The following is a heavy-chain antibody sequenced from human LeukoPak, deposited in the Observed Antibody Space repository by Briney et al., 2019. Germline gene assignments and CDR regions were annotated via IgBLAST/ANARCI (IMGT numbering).Heavy chain of an antibody. Sequence: GGSLRLSCAASGFTVSSNYMSWVRQAPGKGLEWVSVIYSGGSTYYADSVKGRFTISRDNSKNTLYLQMNSLRAEDTAVYYCARALYQHFDWYFDLWGRGNLVTVSS. CDR2: IYSGGST. D-gene: IGHD3-3*02. CDR1: GFTVSSNY. CDR3: ARALYQHFDWYFDL. J-gene: IGHJ2*01. V-gene: IGHV3-66*01.